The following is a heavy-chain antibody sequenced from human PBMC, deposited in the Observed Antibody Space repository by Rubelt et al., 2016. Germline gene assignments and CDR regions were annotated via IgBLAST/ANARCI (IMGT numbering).Heavy chain of an antibody. CDR1: GFTFSSYD. CDR3: TTQNDYGDY. V-gene: IGHV3-73*01. Sequence: EVQLVESGGGLVQPGGSLRLSCAASGFTFSSYDMHWVRQASGKGLEGVGRIRSKANSYATAYAASVKGRCTISRDDSKNTAYLQMNSLKTEDTAVYYCTTQNDYGDYWGQGTLVTVSS. CDR2: IRSKANSYAT. J-gene: IGHJ4*02.